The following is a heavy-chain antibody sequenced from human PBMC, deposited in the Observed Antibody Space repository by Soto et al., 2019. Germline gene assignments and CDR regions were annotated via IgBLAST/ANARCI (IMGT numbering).Heavy chain of an antibody. D-gene: IGHD3-3*01. V-gene: IGHV4-4*02. J-gene: IGHJ4*02. CDR2: MYHSGGA. CDR3: ATGNVDSRLEY. Sequence: PSETLSLTCVVSDGSISSYDWWTWVRQPPGKGLEWIGKMYHSGGADYSPSLKSRVTISADSSKNHFSLRLTGVTAADTAVYYCATGNVDSRLEYSGQVPHFTLSS. CDR1: DGSISSYDW.